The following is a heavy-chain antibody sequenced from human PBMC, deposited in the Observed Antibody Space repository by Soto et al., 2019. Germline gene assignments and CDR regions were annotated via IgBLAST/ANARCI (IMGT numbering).Heavy chain of an antibody. D-gene: IGHD6-13*01. CDR2: IYYSGST. Sequence: SETLSLTCTVSGGSISSYYWTWIRQPPGKGLEWIGYIYYSGSTNYNPSLKSRVTISVDTSKNQFSLKLSPVTAADTAVYYCARGGSRVYYFDYWGQGTLVTVSS. V-gene: IGHV4-59*01. J-gene: IGHJ4*02. CDR1: GGSISSYY. CDR3: ARGGSRVYYFDY.